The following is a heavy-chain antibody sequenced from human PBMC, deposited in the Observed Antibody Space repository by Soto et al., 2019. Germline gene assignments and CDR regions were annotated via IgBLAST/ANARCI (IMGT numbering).Heavy chain of an antibody. V-gene: IGHV1-3*01. Sequence: QVQLVQSGAEVKKPGASVKVSCKASGYTFTSYAMHWVRQAPGQRLEWMGWINAGNGNTKYSQKFQGRVTITRDTSASTAYMELSSLRSEDTAAYYCARVGGWLQLWYFDYWGQGTLVTVSS. J-gene: IGHJ4*02. CDR3: ARVGGWLQLWYFDY. CDR2: INAGNGNT. D-gene: IGHD5-12*01. CDR1: GYTFTSYA.